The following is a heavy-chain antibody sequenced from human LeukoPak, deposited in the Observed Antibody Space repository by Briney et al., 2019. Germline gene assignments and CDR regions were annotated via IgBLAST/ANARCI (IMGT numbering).Heavy chain of an antibody. D-gene: IGHD1-26*01. CDR3: ARDLSFGSLDF. CDR2: INSDGSST. J-gene: IGHJ4*02. CDR1: GFTFSSYW. Sequence: GWSLRLSCAASGFTFSSYWMHWVRQATGKGLVWVSRINSDGSSTSYADSVKGRFTISRDNAKNTLYLQMNSLRVEDTAMFYCARDLSFGSLDFRGQGTLVTVSS. V-gene: IGHV3-74*01.